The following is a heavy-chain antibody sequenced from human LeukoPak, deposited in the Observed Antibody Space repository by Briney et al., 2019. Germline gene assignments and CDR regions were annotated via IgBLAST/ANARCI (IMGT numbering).Heavy chain of an antibody. Sequence: GGSLRLSCAASGFTFSSYAMSWVRQAPGKGLVWVSRIKGDGSDTNYADSVKGRFSISRDNAKNTLYLQMNSLRAEDTAVYYCTRDEGMAPTKRGFDFWGQGTLVTVSS. D-gene: IGHD3-10*01. CDR3: TRDEGMAPTKRGFDF. CDR1: GFTFSSYA. V-gene: IGHV3-74*01. CDR2: IKGDGSDT. J-gene: IGHJ4*02.